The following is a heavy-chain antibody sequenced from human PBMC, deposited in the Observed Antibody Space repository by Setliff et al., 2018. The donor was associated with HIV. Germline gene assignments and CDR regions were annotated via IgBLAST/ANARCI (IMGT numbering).Heavy chain of an antibody. V-gene: IGHV1-8*01. CDR2: INPNSGNI. CDR1: GYTFTSYD. J-gene: IGHJ6*02. Sequence: GASVKVSCKASGYTFTSYDINWVRQATGQGLEWMAWINPNSGNIDYAQKFQGRVTMTKNTSISTAYLELSSLRSEDTAVYYCARGSFFGDYGNYYYYALDVWGQGTTVTVS. D-gene: IGHD4-17*01. CDR3: ARGSFFGDYGNYYYYALDV.